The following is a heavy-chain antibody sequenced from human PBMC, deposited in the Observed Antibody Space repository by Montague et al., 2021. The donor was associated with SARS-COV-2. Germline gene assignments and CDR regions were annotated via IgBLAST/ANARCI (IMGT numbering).Heavy chain of an antibody. CDR1: GFSLSTSGVA. V-gene: IGHV2-5*02. CDR2: IYWDDDK. D-gene: IGHD3-16*02. Sequence: PALVKPTQTLTLTCTFSGFSLSTSGVAVGWIRQPPGKALEWLALIYWDDDKRYSPSLKSRLTITKDTSKNQVVLTLTNMDPMDTATYYCAHSGMITFGGIIVKAFDWFDPWGQGTLVTVSS. CDR3: AHSGMITFGGIIVKAFDWFDP. J-gene: IGHJ5*02.